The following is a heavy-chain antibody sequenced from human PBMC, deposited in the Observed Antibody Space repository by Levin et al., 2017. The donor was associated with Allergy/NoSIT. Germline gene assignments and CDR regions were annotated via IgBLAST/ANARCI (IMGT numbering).Heavy chain of an antibody. Sequence: PGGSLRLSCAASGFTFDDYAMHWVRQAPGKGLEWVSGISWNSGSIGYADSVKGRFTISRDNAKNSLYLQMNSLRAEDTALYYCAKDLEGISPSRNFDYWGQGTLVTVSS. CDR2: ISWNSGSI. CDR1: GFTFDDYA. J-gene: IGHJ4*02. V-gene: IGHV3-9*01. D-gene: IGHD1-14*01. CDR3: AKDLEGISPSRNFDY.